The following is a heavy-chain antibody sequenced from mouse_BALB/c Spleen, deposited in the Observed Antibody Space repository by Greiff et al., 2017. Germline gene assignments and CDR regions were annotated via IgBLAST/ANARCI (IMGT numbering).Heavy chain of an antibody. Sequence: EVMLVESGGGLVKPGGSLKLSCAASGFTFSSYTMSWVRQTPEKRLEWVATISSGGSYTYYPDSVKGRFTISRDNAKNTLYLQMSSLKSEDTAMYYCTRDGDYDAWFAYWGQGTLVTVSA. CDR1: GFTFSSYT. D-gene: IGHD2-4*01. CDR2: ISSGGSYT. V-gene: IGHV5-6-4*01. J-gene: IGHJ3*01. CDR3: TRDGDYDAWFAY.